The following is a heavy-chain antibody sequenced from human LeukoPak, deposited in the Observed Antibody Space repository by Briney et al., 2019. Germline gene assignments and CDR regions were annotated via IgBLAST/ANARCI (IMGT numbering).Heavy chain of an antibody. CDR3: ARDHSGSYQRAFDI. CDR2: IYSGGST. CDR1: AFTVSNNY. D-gene: IGHD1-26*01. V-gene: IGHV3-66*02. Sequence: GGSLRLSCAVSAFTVSNNYVSWVRQAPGKGLEWVSVIYSGGSTNYADSVKGRFTISRDNSKNTLYLQMNSLRAEDTAVYYCARDHSGSYQRAFDIWGQGTMVTVSS. J-gene: IGHJ3*02.